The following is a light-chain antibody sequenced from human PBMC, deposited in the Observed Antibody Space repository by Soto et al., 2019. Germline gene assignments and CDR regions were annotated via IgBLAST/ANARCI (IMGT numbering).Light chain of an antibody. CDR2: GAS. V-gene: IGKV3-20*01. CDR3: QQYGSSPPEVT. J-gene: IGKJ5*01. CDR1: QSVSSSY. Sequence: EIVLTQSPPTLSLSPGERSTLSCRSSQSVSSSYLAWYQQKPGQAPRLLIYGASSRATGIPDRFSGSGSGTDFTLTISRLEPEDFAVYYCQQYGSSPPEVTFGQGTRLEI.